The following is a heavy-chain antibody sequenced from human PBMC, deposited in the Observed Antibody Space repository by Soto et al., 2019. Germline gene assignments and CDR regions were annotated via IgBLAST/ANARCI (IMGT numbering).Heavy chain of an antibody. J-gene: IGHJ6*02. CDR3: AREGIAARRRPNYGMDV. Sequence: GSLRLSCAASGFTFSSYAMHWVRQAPGKGLEWVAVISYDGSNKYYADSVKGRFTISRDNSKNTLYLQMNSLRAEDTAVYYCAREGIAARRRPNYGMDVWGQGTTVTVSS. D-gene: IGHD6-6*01. CDR2: ISYDGSNK. V-gene: IGHV3-30-3*01. CDR1: GFTFSSYA.